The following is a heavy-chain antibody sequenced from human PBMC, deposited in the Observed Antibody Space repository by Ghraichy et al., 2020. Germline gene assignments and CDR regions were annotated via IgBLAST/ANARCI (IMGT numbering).Heavy chain of an antibody. CDR1: GGSISSYY. CDR2: IYYSGST. D-gene: IGHD3-22*01. J-gene: IGHJ4*02. V-gene: IGHV4-59*01. Sequence: SETLSLTCTVSGGSISSYYWSWIRQPPGKGLEWIGYIYYSGSTNYNPSFKSRVTISVDTSKNQFSLKLSSVTAADTAVYYCARVGTYYYDSSGYQVAPGFDYWGQGTLVIFSS. CDR3: ARVGTYYYDSSGYQVAPGFDY.